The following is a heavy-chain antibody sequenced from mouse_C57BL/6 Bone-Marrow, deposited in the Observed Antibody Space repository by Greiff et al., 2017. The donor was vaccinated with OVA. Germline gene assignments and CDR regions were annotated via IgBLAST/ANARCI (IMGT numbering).Heavy chain of an antibody. J-gene: IGHJ2*01. D-gene: IGHD1-1*01. CDR1: GYTFTSYW. V-gene: IGHV1-64*01. Sequence: QVQLKQPGAGLVKPGASVKLSCTASGYTFTSYWMHWVKQRPGQGLEWVGLIHPNSGSNNYNEKFKSKATLTVDKSPRIAYMQLSSLTSEDSAVYYWARGDYVYFDYWGQGTTLTVSS. CDR3: ARGDYVYFDY. CDR2: IHPNSGSN.